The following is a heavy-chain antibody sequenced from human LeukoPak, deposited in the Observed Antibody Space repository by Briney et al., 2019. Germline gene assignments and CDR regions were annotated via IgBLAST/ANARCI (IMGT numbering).Heavy chain of an antibody. D-gene: IGHD6-6*01. CDR3: ARSIAALDAFDI. Sequence: PGGSLRLSCAASGFTFSSYAMHWVRQAPGKGLEYVSAISSNGGSTYYANSVKGRFTISRDNSKNTLYLQMGSLRAEDMAVYYCARSIAALDAFDIWGQGTMVTVSS. J-gene: IGHJ3*02. V-gene: IGHV3-64*01. CDR2: ISSNGGST. CDR1: GFTFSSYA.